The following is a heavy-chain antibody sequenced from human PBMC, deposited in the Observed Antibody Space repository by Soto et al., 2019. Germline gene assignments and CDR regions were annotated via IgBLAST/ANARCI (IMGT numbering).Heavy chain of an antibody. D-gene: IGHD6-6*01. V-gene: IGHV5-10-1*01. Sequence: PGESLKISGKGSGYSCTSYGISWVRQMPGKGLEWMGRIDPSDSYTNYSPSFQGHVTISADKSISTAYLQWSSLKASDTAMYYCARHVPFRRSCPRFDPWGQGTLVPLS. CDR1: GYSCTSYG. J-gene: IGHJ5*02. CDR3: ARHVPFRRSCPRFDP. CDR2: IDPSDSYT.